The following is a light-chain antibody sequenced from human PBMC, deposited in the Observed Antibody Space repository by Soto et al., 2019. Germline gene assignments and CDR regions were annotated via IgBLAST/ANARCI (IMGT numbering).Light chain of an antibody. CDR2: AAA. CDR1: QSSSGY. J-gene: IGKJ1*01. Sequence: DIQMTQSPSSLSASVLYIVTMTFRASQSSSGYLNLYQQKPGKAPKLLIYAAATLQSGVPSRFTGSGSGTEFTLTISSLQPEDFATYYCQKSYSSPWKFGQGTKVDIK. CDR3: QKSYSSPWK. V-gene: IGKV1-39*01.